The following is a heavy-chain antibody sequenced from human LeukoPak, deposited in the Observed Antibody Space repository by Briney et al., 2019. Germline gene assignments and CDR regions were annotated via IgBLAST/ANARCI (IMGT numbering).Heavy chain of an antibody. V-gene: IGHV4-30-4*01. Sequence: SETLSLTCTVSGGSISSGDYYWSWIRQPPGKGLEWIGYIYYSGSTYYNPSLKSRVTISVDTSKNQFSLKLSSVTAADTAVYYCASTYYYGSGSPGRFLFFDYWGQGTLVTVSS. D-gene: IGHD3-10*01. CDR1: GGSISSGDYY. J-gene: IGHJ4*02. CDR2: IYYSGST. CDR3: ASTYYYGSGSPGRFLFFDY.